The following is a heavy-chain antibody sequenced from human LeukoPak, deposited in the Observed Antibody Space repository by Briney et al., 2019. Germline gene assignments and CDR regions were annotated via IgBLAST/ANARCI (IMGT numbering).Heavy chain of an antibody. Sequence: SVKVSCKASGGTFSSYAISWVRQAPGQGLEWMGRIIPILGIANYAQKFQGRVTITADKSTSTAYMELSSLRSEDTAVNYCARVYSSGYYPPHYWGQGTLVTVSS. CDR3: ARVYSSGYYPPHY. V-gene: IGHV1-69*04. D-gene: IGHD3-22*01. CDR1: GGTFSSYA. J-gene: IGHJ4*02. CDR2: IIPILGIA.